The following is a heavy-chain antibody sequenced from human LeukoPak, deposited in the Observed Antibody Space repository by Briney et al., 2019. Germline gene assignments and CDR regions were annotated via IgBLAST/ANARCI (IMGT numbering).Heavy chain of an antibody. CDR2: ISYDGSNK. CDR3: ARDQRRILWFGELSAFDN. Sequence: PGGSLRPSCAASGFTFSSYAMHWVRQAPGKGLEWVAVISYDGSNKYYADSVKGRFTISRDNSKNTLYLQMNSLRAEDTAVYYCARDQRRILWFGELSAFDNWGQGTLVTVSS. CDR1: GFTFSSYA. D-gene: IGHD3-10*01. V-gene: IGHV3-30*04. J-gene: IGHJ4*02.